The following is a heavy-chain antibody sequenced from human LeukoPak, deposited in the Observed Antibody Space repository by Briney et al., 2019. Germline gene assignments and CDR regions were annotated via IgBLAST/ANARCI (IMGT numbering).Heavy chain of an antibody. CDR1: GYTFTGYY. CDR3: ARGPSSTVTAGYFDY. CDR2: INPDSGGT. Sequence: ASVKVSCKASGYTFTGYYMHWVRQAPGQGLEWMGWINPDSGGTNYARKFQGRVTMTRDTSISTAYMELSRLRSDDTAVYYCARGPSSTVTAGYFDYWGQGTLVTVSS. D-gene: IGHD2-21*02. J-gene: IGHJ4*02. V-gene: IGHV1-2*02.